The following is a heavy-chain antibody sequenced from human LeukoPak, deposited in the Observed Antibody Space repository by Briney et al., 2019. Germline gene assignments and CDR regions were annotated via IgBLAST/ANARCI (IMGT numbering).Heavy chain of an antibody. CDR2: INTNTVNP. CDR3: ARGTSGLVTTNDY. J-gene: IGHJ4*02. D-gene: IGHD3/OR15-3a*01. CDR1: GYTFTNYA. Sequence: ASVKVSCKASGYTFTNYAMNWVRQAPGQGLEWMGWINTNTVNPTYAQGFTGRFVFSLGTSVSTAYLQISGLKAEDTAVYYCARGTSGLVTTNDYWGQGTLVTVSS. V-gene: IGHV7-4-1*02.